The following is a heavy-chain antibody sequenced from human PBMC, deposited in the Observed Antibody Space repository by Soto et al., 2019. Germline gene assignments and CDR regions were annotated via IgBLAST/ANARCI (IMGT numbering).Heavy chain of an antibody. Sequence: EVQLVESGGGLVQPGGSLRLSCAASGFTFRSNWMSWVRQAPGKGLEWVANIKGDGSEKYYVNSVEGRFTVSRDNAKTSLYLKMNSLGAEDTAVYFCARTYYYDGSRGDAFDIWGKGTMVTVSS. D-gene: IGHD3-22*01. CDR1: GFTFRSNW. J-gene: IGHJ3*02. CDR3: ARTYYYDGSRGDAFDI. CDR2: IKGDGSEK. V-gene: IGHV3-7*01.